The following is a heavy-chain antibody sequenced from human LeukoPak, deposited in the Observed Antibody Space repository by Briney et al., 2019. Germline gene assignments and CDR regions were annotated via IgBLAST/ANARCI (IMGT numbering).Heavy chain of an antibody. V-gene: IGHV4-39*01. Sequence: SETLSLTCTVSGGSISSSNYYWGWIRQPPGKGLEWIVSIYYSGNTYYNPSFKSRVTISADMSKNQFSLKLNSVTAADTAVYYCASLRATAADYWGQGTLVTVSS. J-gene: IGHJ4*02. CDR1: GGSISSSNYY. CDR3: ASLRATAADY. D-gene: IGHD2-21*02. CDR2: IYYSGNT.